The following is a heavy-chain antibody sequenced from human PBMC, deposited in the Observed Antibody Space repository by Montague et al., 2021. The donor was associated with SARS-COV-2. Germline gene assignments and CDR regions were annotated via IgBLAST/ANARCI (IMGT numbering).Heavy chain of an antibody. CDR1: GYSFTTYW. CDR3: ARHRAAGGNYYYGMDV. V-gene: IGHV5-51*01. Sequence: QSGAGVKKPGESLKISCQGSGYSFTTYWTAWVRQVPGKGLDWVGIINPGDTDVRYSLPFQGQVTISVDRSTSTSYLQWTSLKTSDSGIYYCARHRAAGGNYYYGMDVWGQGTTVTVSS. J-gene: IGHJ6*02. D-gene: IGHD6-25*01. CDR2: INPGDTDV.